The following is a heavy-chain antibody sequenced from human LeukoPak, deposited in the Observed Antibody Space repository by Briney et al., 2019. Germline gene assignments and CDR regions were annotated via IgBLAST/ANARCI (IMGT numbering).Heavy chain of an antibody. CDR1: GYSLTELS. CDR2: FDPGDAET. Sequence: GASVKVSCKVSGYSLTELSMHWVRQTLDKGLEWMGAFDPGDAETIFAQKFQGRVTLTEDTSTDTAYRELTSLRAEDTAVYYCAKSLGGSSSYFDYWGQGTLVTVSS. D-gene: IGHD6-6*01. V-gene: IGHV1-24*01. CDR3: AKSLGGSSSYFDY. J-gene: IGHJ4*02.